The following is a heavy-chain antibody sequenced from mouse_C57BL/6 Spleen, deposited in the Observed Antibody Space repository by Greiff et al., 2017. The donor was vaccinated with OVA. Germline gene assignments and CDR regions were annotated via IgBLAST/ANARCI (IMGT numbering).Heavy chain of an antibody. V-gene: IGHV5-17*01. D-gene: IGHD1-1*01. Sequence: EVMLVESGGGLVKPGGSLKLSCAASGFTLSDYGMHWVRQAPEKGLEWVAYISSGSSTIYYADTVKGRFTISRDNAKNTLFLQMTSRRAEDTAMYYCARTGRGDYYAMDYWGQGTSVTVSS. CDR3: ARTGRGDYYAMDY. J-gene: IGHJ4*01. CDR2: ISSGSSTI. CDR1: GFTLSDYG.